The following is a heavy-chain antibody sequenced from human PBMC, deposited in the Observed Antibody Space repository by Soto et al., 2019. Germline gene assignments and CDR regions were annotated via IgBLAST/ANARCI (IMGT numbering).Heavy chain of an antibody. CDR2: IWYDGSNK. V-gene: IGHV3-33*01. CDR1: GFTFSSYG. Sequence: AGGSLRLSCAASGFTFSSYGMHWVRQAPGKGLEWVAVIWYDGSNKYYADSVKGRFTISRDNSKNTLYLQMNSLRAEDTAVYYCARDVGDGYNLGDYSDYWGQGTLVTVSS. D-gene: IGHD5-12*01. CDR3: ARDVGDGYNLGDYSDY. J-gene: IGHJ4*02.